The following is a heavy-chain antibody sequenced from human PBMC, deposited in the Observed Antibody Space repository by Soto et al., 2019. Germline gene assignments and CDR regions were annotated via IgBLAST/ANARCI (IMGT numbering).Heavy chain of an antibody. J-gene: IGHJ6*01. CDR2: VWYDGSKK. D-gene: IGHD6-19*01. V-gene: IGHV3-33*01. CDR3: ARPLEQWQLGFGMDV. CDR1: GFTLRTYG. Sequence: QVQLVESGGGVVQPRGSLRLSCAASGFTLRTYGMHWVRQAPGKGLEWVAVVWYDGSKKYYADSVKGRFTVSRDNSKNTLYLQMNSLRAEDTAVYYCARPLEQWQLGFGMDVWGQGSPVTVSS.